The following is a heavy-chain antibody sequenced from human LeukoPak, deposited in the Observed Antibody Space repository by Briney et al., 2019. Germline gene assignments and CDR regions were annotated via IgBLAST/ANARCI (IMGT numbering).Heavy chain of an antibody. J-gene: IGHJ4*02. Sequence: PGGSLRLSCAASGVTFSSYAMHWVRQAPGKGLEWVAVISYDGSIKSYTDSAKGQFTISRDNPKNTLYLQLNGLRVEDTAVYYCARGRAGNYHDYWGQGTLVTVTS. V-gene: IGHV3-30-3*01. D-gene: IGHD1-7*01. CDR1: GVTFSSYA. CDR2: ISYDGSIK. CDR3: ARGRAGNYHDY.